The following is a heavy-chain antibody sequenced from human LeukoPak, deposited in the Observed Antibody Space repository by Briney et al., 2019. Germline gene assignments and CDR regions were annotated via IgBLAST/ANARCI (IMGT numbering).Heavy chain of an antibody. CDR2: ISGSGGST. V-gene: IGHV3-23*01. CDR3: AKTVVVITMSFDY. CDR1: GFSFSSYA. J-gene: IGHJ4*02. Sequence: GGSLRLSCAASGFSFSSYAMSWVRQAPGKGLEWVSSISGSGGSTYYADSVKDRFTISRDSSRNTLYLQMNSLRAEDTAVYYCAKTVVVITMSFDYWGQGTLVTVSS. D-gene: IGHD3-22*01.